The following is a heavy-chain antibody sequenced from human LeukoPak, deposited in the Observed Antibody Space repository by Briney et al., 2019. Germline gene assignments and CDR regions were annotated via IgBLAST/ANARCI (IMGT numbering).Heavy chain of an antibody. Sequence: GGSLRLSCAASGFTFSNYWMHWVRQAPGKGLVWVLRINRDGRSTNYADSVKGRFTISRDNAKNTVFLQMHSLRAEDTAVCYCARAIAVAGTGGYYWGQGALVTVSS. CDR1: GFTFSNYW. V-gene: IGHV3-74*01. CDR3: ARAIAVAGTGGYY. J-gene: IGHJ4*02. D-gene: IGHD6-19*01. CDR2: INRDGRST.